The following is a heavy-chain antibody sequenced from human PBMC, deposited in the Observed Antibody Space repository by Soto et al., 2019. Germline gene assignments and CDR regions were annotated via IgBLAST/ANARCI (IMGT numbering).Heavy chain of an antibody. Sequence: QVQLVESGGGVVQPGRSLRLSCAASGFTFSSYGMHWVRQAPGKGLEWVAVISYDGSNKYYADSVKGRFTISRDNSKNTLYLQMNSLRAEDTAVYYCAKSRSTCPRYYFNGMDVWGQGTTVTVSS. CDR2: ISYDGSNK. D-gene: IGHD4-4*01. V-gene: IGHV3-30*18. CDR3: AKSRSTCPRYYFNGMDV. CDR1: GFTFSSYG. J-gene: IGHJ6*02.